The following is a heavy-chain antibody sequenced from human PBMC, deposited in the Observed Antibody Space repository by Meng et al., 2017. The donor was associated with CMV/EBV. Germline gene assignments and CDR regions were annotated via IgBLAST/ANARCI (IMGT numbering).Heavy chain of an antibody. Sequence: QAQLQEAGPGLVKPSETLSLTCTVSGGSISSYSWSWIRQPAGKGLEWIGRIYTSGSTNYNPSLKSRVTMSVDTSKNQFSLKLSSVTAADTAVYYCARDLMNCSSTSCANWFDPWGQGTLVTVSS. J-gene: IGHJ5*02. D-gene: IGHD2-2*01. CDR3: ARDLMNCSSTSCANWFDP. V-gene: IGHV4-4*07. CDR1: GGSISSYS. CDR2: IYTSGST.